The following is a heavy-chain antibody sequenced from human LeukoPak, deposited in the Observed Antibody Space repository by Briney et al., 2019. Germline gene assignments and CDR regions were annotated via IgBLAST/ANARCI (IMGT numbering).Heavy chain of an antibody. V-gene: IGHV1-2*02. Sequence: ASVKVSCKASGYTFTGYYMHWVRQAPGQGLEWMGWINPNSGGTNYAQKFQGRVTMTRDTSISTAYMELSRLRSDDTAVYYCARDDSRRYAYDYWGQGTLVTVSS. J-gene: IGHJ4*02. CDR3: ARDDSRRYAYDY. D-gene: IGHD6-13*01. CDR2: INPNSGGT. CDR1: GYTFTGYY.